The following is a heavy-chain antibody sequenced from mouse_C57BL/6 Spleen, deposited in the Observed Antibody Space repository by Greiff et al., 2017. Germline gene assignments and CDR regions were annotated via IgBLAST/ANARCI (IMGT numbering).Heavy chain of an antibody. D-gene: IGHD1-1*01. CDR1: GFNIKNTY. J-gene: IGHJ1*03. CDR2: IDPANGNT. Sequence: EVKLVESVAELVRPGASVKLSCTASGFNIKNTYMHWVKQRPEQGLEWIGRIDPANGNTKYAPKFQGKATITADTSSNTAYLQLSSRTSEDTAIYYCARAPYYYGSSRWYFDVWGTGTTVTVSS. CDR3: ARAPYYYGSSRWYFDV. V-gene: IGHV14-3*01.